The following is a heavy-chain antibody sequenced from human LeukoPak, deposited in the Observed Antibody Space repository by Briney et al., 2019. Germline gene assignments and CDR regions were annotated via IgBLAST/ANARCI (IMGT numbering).Heavy chain of an antibody. CDR1: GYTFTSYG. CDR2: IIPIFGTA. Sequence: SVKVSCKASGYTFTSYGISWVRQAPGQGLEWMGGIIPIFGTANYAQKFQGRVTITADESTSTAYMELSSLRSEDTAVYYCARVYGSGSFPSYYFDYWGQGTLVTVSS. J-gene: IGHJ4*02. CDR3: ARVYGSGSFPSYYFDY. D-gene: IGHD3-10*01. V-gene: IGHV1-69*13.